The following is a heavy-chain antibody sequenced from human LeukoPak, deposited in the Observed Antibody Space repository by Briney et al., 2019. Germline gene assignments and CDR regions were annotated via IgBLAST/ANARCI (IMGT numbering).Heavy chain of an antibody. J-gene: IGHJ4*02. CDR1: GYTFTDYY. V-gene: IGHV1-2*02. CDR3: ARVAKYYDSSAAGY. Sequence: GLVNVFCKPSGYTFTDYYMHWVRQPPGPAPEGMGWINPNRGCTNYAQKFQGRVTMTRDKSISTAYMELSRLRSDDAAVYYCARVAKYYDSSAAGYWGQGTLVTVSS. D-gene: IGHD3-22*01. CDR2: INPNRGCT.